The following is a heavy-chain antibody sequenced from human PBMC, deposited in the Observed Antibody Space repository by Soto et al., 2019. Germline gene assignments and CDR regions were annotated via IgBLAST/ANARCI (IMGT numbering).Heavy chain of an antibody. Sequence: QVQLVQSGAEVKKPGASVKVSCKASGYTFTSYDINWVRQATGQGLEWMGWMNPNSGNTGYAQQFQGSDTMTSNTSISTAYMELSSLRSEDTAVYYCARTLRVVLVPAASVHYGMDVWGQGTTVTFSS. CDR2: MNPNSGNT. CDR1: GYTFTSYD. J-gene: IGHJ6*02. D-gene: IGHD2-2*01. V-gene: IGHV1-8*01. CDR3: ARTLRVVLVPAASVHYGMDV.